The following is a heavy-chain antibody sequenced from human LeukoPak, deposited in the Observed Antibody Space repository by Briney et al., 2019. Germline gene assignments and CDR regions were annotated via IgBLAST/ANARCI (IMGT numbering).Heavy chain of an antibody. CDR1: GFTFSSYS. D-gene: IGHD4-17*01. CDR3: ASPYGDFDAFDI. Sequence: GGSLRLSCAASGFTFSSYSMNWVRQAPGKGLEWVSSISSSSSYIYYADSVKGRFTISRDNAKSSLYLQMNSLRAEDTAVYYCASPYGDFDAFDIWGQGTMVTVSS. CDR2: ISSSSSYI. J-gene: IGHJ3*02. V-gene: IGHV3-21*01.